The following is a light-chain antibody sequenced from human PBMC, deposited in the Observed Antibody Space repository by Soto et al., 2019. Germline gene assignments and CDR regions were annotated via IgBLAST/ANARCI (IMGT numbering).Light chain of an antibody. Sequence: QSVLTQPASVSGSPGQSITISCTGSSSDIGAYNYVSWYQQYPGRVPKLLIYMVSNRPSGVSNRFSGSKSGNTASLTISGLQAEDEADYFCTSPTPGSLYVFGTGTKATVL. J-gene: IGLJ1*01. CDR3: TSPTPGSLYV. CDR1: SSDIGAYNY. V-gene: IGLV2-14*01. CDR2: MVS.